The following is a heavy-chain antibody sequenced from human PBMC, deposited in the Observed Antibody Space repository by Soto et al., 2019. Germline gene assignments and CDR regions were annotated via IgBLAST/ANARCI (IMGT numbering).Heavy chain of an antibody. V-gene: IGHV3-11*01. D-gene: IGHD6-19*01. CDR2: ISSSGSTI. Sequence: WGSLRLSCAASGFTFGDYYISFVGHSPFKGLEWVSYISSSGSTIYYADSVKGRFTISRDNAENSLYLQMNSLRAEDTAVYYCARERAGYSSGWYAYHYWGQGTLVTVSS. CDR3: ARERAGYSSGWYAYHY. CDR1: GFTFGDYY. J-gene: IGHJ4*02.